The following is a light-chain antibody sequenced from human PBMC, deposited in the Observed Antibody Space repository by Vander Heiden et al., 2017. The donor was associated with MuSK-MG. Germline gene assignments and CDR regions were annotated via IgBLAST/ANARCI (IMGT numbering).Light chain of an antibody. CDR1: SSDVGSYNL. Sequence: QSALTQPASVSVSPGQSITIACTGASSDVGSYNLFSWYQHYPAKAPKLLIYEVTKRPSGVSTRFPGSKSGNTASLTISGRQAEDEAAYYCCSYAGSSTVVFGGGTKLTVL. V-gene: IGLV2-23*02. CDR2: EVT. J-gene: IGLJ2*01. CDR3: CSYAGSSTVV.